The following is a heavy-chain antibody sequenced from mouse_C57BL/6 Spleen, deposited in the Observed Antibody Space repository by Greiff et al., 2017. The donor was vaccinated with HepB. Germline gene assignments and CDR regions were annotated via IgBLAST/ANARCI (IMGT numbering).Heavy chain of an antibody. CDR2: IYPSDSET. V-gene: IGHV1-61*01. Sequence: QVQLQQPGAELVRPGSSVKLSCKASGYTFTSYWMDWVKQRPGQGLEWIGNIYPSDSETHYNQKFKDKATLTVDKSSSTAYMQLSSLTSEDSAVYYCARWIYYGYDDFDYWGQGTTLTVSS. J-gene: IGHJ2*01. D-gene: IGHD2-2*01. CDR3: ARWIYYGYDDFDY. CDR1: GYTFTSYW.